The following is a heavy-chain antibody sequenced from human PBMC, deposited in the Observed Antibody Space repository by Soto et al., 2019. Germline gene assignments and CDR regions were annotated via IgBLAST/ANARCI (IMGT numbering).Heavy chain of an antibody. CDR1: GYTFTSYA. Sequence: GASVKVSCKASGYTFTSYAISWVRQAPGQGLEWMGGIIPIFGTANYAQKFQGRVTITADESTSTAYMELSSLRSEDTAVYYCARGYDFWSGPTYYYYGMDVWGQGTTVTVSS. D-gene: IGHD3-3*01. CDR2: IIPIFGTA. J-gene: IGHJ6*02. V-gene: IGHV1-69*13. CDR3: ARGYDFWSGPTYYYYGMDV.